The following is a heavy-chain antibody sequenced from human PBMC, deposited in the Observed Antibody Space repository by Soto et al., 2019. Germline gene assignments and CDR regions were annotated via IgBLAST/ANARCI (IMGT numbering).Heavy chain of an antibody. Sequence: GGSLRLSCAASGYTINTYGMNWVRQAPGKGLEWVSYISSSSNSIYYADSVKGRFTISRDNAKNSLYLQMNSLRVDDTAVYYCARDRYDDFWSGYPDHWGQGTLVTVSS. CDR1: GYTINTYG. CDR2: ISSSSNSI. CDR3: ARDRYDDFWSGYPDH. J-gene: IGHJ4*02. V-gene: IGHV3-48*01. D-gene: IGHD3-3*01.